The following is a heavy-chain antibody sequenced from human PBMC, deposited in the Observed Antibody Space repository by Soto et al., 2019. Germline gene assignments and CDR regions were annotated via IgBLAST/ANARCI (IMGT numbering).Heavy chain of an antibody. CDR1: GFTFSGYW. J-gene: IGHJ4*02. D-gene: IGHD4-4*01. Sequence: QLVESGGGLVQPGGSLRLSCEASGFTFSGYWMSWVRQARGKGLVRVADIKHDGSVQYYVDSVKGRLTISRDNAKKQLYLQMNGLRAEDTALYYCARAPYSNAWYRFDLWGQGTLVTVSS. CDR2: IKHDGSVQ. CDR3: ARAPYSNAWYRFDL. V-gene: IGHV3-7*03.